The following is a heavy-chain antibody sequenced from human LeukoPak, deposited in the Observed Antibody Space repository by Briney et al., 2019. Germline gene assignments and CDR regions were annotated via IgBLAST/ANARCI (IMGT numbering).Heavy chain of an antibody. V-gene: IGHV3-30-3*01. CDR2: ISYDGSNK. Sequence: GGSLRLSCAASGFTFSSYAMHWVRQAPGKGLEWVAVISYDGSNKYYADSVKGRFTISGDNSKNTLYLQMNSLRAEDTAVYYCAKAETVDTAMVSAFDIWGQGTMVTVSS. J-gene: IGHJ3*02. D-gene: IGHD5-18*01. CDR3: AKAETVDTAMVSAFDI. CDR1: GFTFSSYA.